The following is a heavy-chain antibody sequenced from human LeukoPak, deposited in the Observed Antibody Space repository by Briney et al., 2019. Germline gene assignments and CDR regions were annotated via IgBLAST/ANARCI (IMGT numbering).Heavy chain of an antibody. CDR3: AKGYSISY. J-gene: IGHJ4*02. Sequence: SQTLSLTCAISGDSVSSNSAAWNWIRQSPSRGLEWLGRTYYRSKWHYEYAASVRSRITINPDTSKNHFSLQMNSLTPEDTAVYYCAKGYSISYWGQGTLVTVSS. D-gene: IGHD6-13*01. V-gene: IGHV6-1*01. CDR2: TYYRSKWHY. CDR1: GDSVSSNSAA.